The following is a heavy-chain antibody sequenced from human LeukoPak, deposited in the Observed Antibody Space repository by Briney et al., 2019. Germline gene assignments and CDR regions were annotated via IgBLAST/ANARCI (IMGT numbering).Heavy chain of an antibody. Sequence: GGSLRLSCAASGFTFSSYWMTWVRQAPGKGLEWVAVIWYDGSNEYYADSVKGQFTISRDNSKNTLYLQMNSLRAEDTAVYYCARMGTMPPNLIAFDIWGQGTMVTVSS. CDR1: GFTFSSYW. D-gene: IGHD2-2*01. V-gene: IGHV3-33*08. J-gene: IGHJ3*02. CDR3: ARMGTMPPNLIAFDI. CDR2: IWYDGSNE.